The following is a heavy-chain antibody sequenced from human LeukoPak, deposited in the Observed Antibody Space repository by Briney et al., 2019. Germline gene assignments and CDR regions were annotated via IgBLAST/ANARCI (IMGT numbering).Heavy chain of an antibody. Sequence: ASVKVSCKAYGGTFSSYAISWVRQAPGQGLEWMGGIIPIFGTANYAQKFQGRVTITADESTSTAYMELSSLRSEDTAVYYCARDLYRKGDYWGQGTLVTVSS. D-gene: IGHD2-2*02. J-gene: IGHJ4*02. V-gene: IGHV1-69*13. CDR2: IIPIFGTA. CDR1: GGTFSSYA. CDR3: ARDLYRKGDY.